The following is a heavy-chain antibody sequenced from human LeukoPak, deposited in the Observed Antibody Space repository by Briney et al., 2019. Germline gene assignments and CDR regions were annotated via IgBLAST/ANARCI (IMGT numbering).Heavy chain of an antibody. Sequence: GGSLRLSCVVSGSTFSNYWMHWVRQAPGKGLVWVSRINPDGSRTDYADSVAGRFTISRDNAKNTLYLQMNSLRVEDTAVYYCSWDHTGKEDIWGQGTMVTVS. D-gene: IGHD1-26*01. V-gene: IGHV3-74*01. CDR3: SWDHTGKEDI. CDR2: INPDGSRT. J-gene: IGHJ3*02. CDR1: GSTFSNYW.